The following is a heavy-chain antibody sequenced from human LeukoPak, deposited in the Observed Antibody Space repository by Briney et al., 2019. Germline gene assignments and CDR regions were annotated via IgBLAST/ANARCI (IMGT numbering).Heavy chain of an antibody. V-gene: IGHV1-2*02. CDR1: GYTFTGYY. CDR2: INPNSGGT. CDR3: ARGGFWSGSYVGWFDP. J-gene: IGHJ5*02. D-gene: IGHD3-3*01. Sequence: ASVKVSCKASGYTFTGYYMHWVRQAPGQGLEWMGWINPNSGGTNYAQKFQGRVTMTRDTSISTAYMELSRLRSDDTAVYYCARGGFWSGSYVGWFDPWGQGTLVTVSS.